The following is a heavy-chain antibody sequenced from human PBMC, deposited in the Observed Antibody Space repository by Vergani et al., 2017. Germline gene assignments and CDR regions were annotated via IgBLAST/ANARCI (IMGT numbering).Heavy chain of an antibody. CDR3: ARESDTVTTIYYCGMDV. J-gene: IGHJ6*02. Sequence: EVQLVESGGGLVQPGGSLRLSCAASGFTFSSYSMNWVRQAPGKGLEWVSYISSSSSTIYYADSVKGRFTISRDNAKNSLYLQMNSLRAEDTAVYYCARESDTVTTIYYCGMDVWGQGTTVTVSS. V-gene: IGHV3-48*01. D-gene: IGHD4-17*01. CDR2: ISSSSSTI. CDR1: GFTFSSYS.